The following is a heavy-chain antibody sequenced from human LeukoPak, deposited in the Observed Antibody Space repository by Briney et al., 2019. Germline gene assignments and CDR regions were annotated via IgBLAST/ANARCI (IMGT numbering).Heavy chain of an antibody. CDR1: GGSISSYY. Sequence: SETLSLTCTVSGGSISSYYWSWIRQPPGKGLEWIGYIYYSGSTNYNPSLKSRVTISVDTSKNQFSLKLSSVTAADTAVYYCATVSSPTTVADDAFDIWGQGTMVTVSS. CDR3: ATVSSPTTVADDAFDI. CDR2: IYYSGST. J-gene: IGHJ3*02. D-gene: IGHD4-23*01. V-gene: IGHV4-59*01.